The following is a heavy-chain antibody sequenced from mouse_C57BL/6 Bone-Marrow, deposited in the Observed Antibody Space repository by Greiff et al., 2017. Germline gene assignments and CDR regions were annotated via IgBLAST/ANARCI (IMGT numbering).Heavy chain of an antibody. Sequence: VQLQQSGPVLVKPGASVKMSCKASGYTFTDYYMNWVKQSHGKSLEWIGVINPYNGGTSYNQKFKGKATLTVDKSSSTAYMELNSLTSEDSAVYYCALLIYYYGSSLSYAMDYWGQGTSVTVSS. CDR2: INPYNGGT. CDR1: GYTFTDYY. CDR3: ALLIYYYGSSLSYAMDY. J-gene: IGHJ4*01. V-gene: IGHV1-19*01. D-gene: IGHD1-1*01.